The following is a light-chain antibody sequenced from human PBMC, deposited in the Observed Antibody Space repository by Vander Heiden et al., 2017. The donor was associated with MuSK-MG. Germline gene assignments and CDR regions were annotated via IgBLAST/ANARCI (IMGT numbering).Light chain of an antibody. V-gene: IGLV2-11*01. J-gene: IGLJ2*01. CDR2: EVS. CDR3: CSEAGSYSLV. Sequence: QSALPQPLSVSGSPGQSVTISCTRTTSDVGGYNYVSWYRQHPGAPPKLMIHEVSSRPAGVPNRFYGSKADNTASLTISGLQDEDEDDYYCCSEAGSYSLVFGGGTKLTVL. CDR1: TSDVGGYNY.